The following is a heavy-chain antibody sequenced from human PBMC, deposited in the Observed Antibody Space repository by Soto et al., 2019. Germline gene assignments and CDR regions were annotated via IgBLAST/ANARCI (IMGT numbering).Heavy chain of an antibody. CDR1: GGSISSSSYY. Sequence: PSETLSLTCTVSGGSISSSSYYWGWIRQPPGKGLEWIGSIYYSGSTYYNPSLKSRVTISVDTSKNQFSLKLSSVTAADTAVYYCARLGTLDYYDHYKDVWGKGTTVTVFS. CDR3: ARLGTLDYYDHYKDV. CDR2: IYYSGST. J-gene: IGHJ6*03. V-gene: IGHV4-39*01. D-gene: IGHD7-27*01.